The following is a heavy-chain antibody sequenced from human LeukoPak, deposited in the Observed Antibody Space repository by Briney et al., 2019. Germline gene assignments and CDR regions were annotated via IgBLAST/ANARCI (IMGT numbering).Heavy chain of an antibody. D-gene: IGHD5-12*01. V-gene: IGHV3-23*01. Sequence: GGSLRLSCAASGFTFSSYAMSWVRQAPGKGREWVSAISGSGGSTYYADSVKGRFTISRDNSKNTLYLQMNSLRAEDTAVYYCAKHWYSGYDYGYYFDYWGQGTLVTVSS. J-gene: IGHJ4*02. CDR1: GFTFSSYA. CDR3: AKHWYSGYDYGYYFDY. CDR2: ISGSGGST.